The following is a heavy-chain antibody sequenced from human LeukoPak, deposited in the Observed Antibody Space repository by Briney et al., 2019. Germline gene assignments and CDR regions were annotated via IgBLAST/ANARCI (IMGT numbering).Heavy chain of an antibody. J-gene: IGHJ4*02. CDR3: ARDDLGGSSPFDY. V-gene: IGHV1-46*01. Sequence: ASVKVSCKTSGYTFTNYYMHGVRQAPGQGREGMGIINPSCTSTTYAQKFQGRVPITRATSTSKDFMELRSLRSDDTDVYYCARDDLGGSSPFDYWGQGTLVTVSS. D-gene: IGHD2-15*01. CDR1: GYTFTNYY. CDR2: INPSCTST.